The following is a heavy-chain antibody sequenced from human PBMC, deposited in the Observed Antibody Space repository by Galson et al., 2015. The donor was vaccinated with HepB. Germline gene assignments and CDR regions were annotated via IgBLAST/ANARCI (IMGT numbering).Heavy chain of an antibody. Sequence: TLSLTCAVYGGSFSGYYWTWIRQPPGQGLEWIGEINHSGSTNYNPSLKSRVTISVDTSKNQFSLRLRSVTAADTAVFYCARGRLARGSLAAAAPFDYWGQGTLVTVSS. CDR1: GGSFSGYY. D-gene: IGHD6-25*01. CDR3: ARGRLARGSLAAAAPFDY. CDR2: INHSGST. V-gene: IGHV4-34*01. J-gene: IGHJ4*02.